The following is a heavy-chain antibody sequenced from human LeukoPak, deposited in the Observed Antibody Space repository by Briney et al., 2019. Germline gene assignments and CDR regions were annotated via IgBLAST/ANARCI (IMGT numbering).Heavy chain of an antibody. Sequence: GGPLRLSCAASGFTFSSYGMHWVRQAPGKGLEWVAVIWYDGSIKYYADSVKGRFTISRDNSKNTLYLQMNSLRAEDTAVYYCAKAAVAGTTGGFVDYYYYGMDVWGQGTTVTVSS. CDR1: GFTFSSYG. CDR3: AKAAVAGTTGGFVDYYYYGMDV. J-gene: IGHJ6*02. V-gene: IGHV3-33*06. D-gene: IGHD6-19*01. CDR2: IWYDGSIK.